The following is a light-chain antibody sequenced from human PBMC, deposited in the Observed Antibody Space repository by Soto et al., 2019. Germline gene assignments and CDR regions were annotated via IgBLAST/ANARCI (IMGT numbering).Light chain of an antibody. Sequence: QPVLTQPPSASGTPGQRVTMSCSGSSSNIGSNTVNWYQQLPGTAPKLLIYSNNQRPSGVPDRFSGSKSGTSASLAISGLQSEDEAEYYCAAWDDSLNGGVFGGGTKLTVL. CDR2: SNN. CDR3: AAWDDSLNGGV. J-gene: IGLJ3*02. V-gene: IGLV1-44*01. CDR1: SSNIGSNT.